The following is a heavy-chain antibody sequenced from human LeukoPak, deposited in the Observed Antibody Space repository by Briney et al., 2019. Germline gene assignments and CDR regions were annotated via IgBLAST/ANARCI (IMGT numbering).Heavy chain of an antibody. CDR1: GFTFDDYA. J-gene: IGHJ4*02. Sequence: GGPLRLSCAASGFTFDDYAMSWVRQAPGKGLEWVSAISGSGGSTYYADSVKGRFTISRDNSKNTLYLQMNSLRAEDTAVYYCAKGAVTYDGYFDYWGQGTLVTVSS. V-gene: IGHV3-23*01. CDR3: AKGAVTYDGYFDY. D-gene: IGHD6-19*01. CDR2: ISGSGGST.